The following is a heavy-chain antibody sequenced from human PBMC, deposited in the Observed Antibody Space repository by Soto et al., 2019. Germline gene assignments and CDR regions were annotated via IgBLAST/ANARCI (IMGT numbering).Heavy chain of an antibody. Sequence: PSETLSLTCTVSGGSVSSGSYYWSWIRQPPGKGLEWIGYIYYSGSTNYNPSLKSRVTISVDTSKNQFSLKLSSVTAADTAVYYCASGRITIFGVVIRDDYWGQGTLVTVSS. CDR1: GGSVSSGSYY. V-gene: IGHV4-61*01. D-gene: IGHD3-3*01. CDR2: IYYSGST. CDR3: ASGRITIFGVVIRDDY. J-gene: IGHJ4*02.